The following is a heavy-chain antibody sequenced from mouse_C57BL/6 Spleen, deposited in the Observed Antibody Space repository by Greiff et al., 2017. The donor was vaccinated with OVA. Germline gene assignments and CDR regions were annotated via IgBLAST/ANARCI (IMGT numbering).Heavy chain of an antibody. J-gene: IGHJ2*01. V-gene: IGHV1-69*01. CDR3: ARGGDSSGYVDY. CDR1: GYTFTSYW. CDR2: IDPSDSYT. Sequence: QVQLQQPGAELVMPGASVKLSCKASGYTFTSYWMHWVKQRPGQGLEWIGEIDPSDSYTNYNQKFKCKSTLTVDKSSSTAYMQLSSLTSEDSAVYYCARGGDSSGYVDYWGQGTTLTVSS. D-gene: IGHD3-2*02.